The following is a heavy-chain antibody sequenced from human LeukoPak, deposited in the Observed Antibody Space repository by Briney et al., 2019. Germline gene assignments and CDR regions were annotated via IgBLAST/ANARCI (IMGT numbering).Heavy chain of an antibody. D-gene: IGHD2-15*01. CDR2: MSRSSSYI. CDR1: GFTFSDYF. J-gene: IGHJ4*02. V-gene: IGHV3-21*01. Sequence: GGSLRLSCAASGFTFSDYFMNWVRQAPGKGLGWVSSMSRSSSYIYYADSVKGRFTISRDNAKNSLYLQMNSLRAEDTAVYYCARDLEVEGIGPTLWGQGTLVTVSS. CDR3: ARDLEVEGIGPTL.